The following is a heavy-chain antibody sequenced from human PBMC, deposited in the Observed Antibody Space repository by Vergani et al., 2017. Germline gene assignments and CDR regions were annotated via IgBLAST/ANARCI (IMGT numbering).Heavy chain of an antibody. CDR2: ISWNSGAV. CDR3: ARAPRFGESHPIDFDY. D-gene: IGHD3-10*01. CDR1: GITFWKFG. J-gene: IGHJ4*02. Sequence: EVDLVESGGGLAQPGGSLRLSCEASGITFWKFGMHWVRQGPGKGLEWVSGISWNSGAVDYADSVRGRFTISRDNAKNSLYLQMNSLRAEDTAVYYCARAPRFGESHPIDFDYWGQGTLVTVSS. V-gene: IGHV3-9*01.